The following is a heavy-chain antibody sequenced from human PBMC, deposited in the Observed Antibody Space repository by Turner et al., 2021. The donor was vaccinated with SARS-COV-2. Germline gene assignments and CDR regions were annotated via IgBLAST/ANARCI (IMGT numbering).Heavy chain of an antibody. CDR1: GFTFSDFA. D-gene: IGHD3-3*01. CDR2: ISYDGSNQ. CDR3: ARERRGYYAEY. J-gene: IGHJ4*02. V-gene: IGHV3-30-3*01. Sequence: QLQLVASGGGVVQPGRSLRLSCAASGFTFSDFAMHWVRQAPGKGLEWVALISYDGSNQYYADSVKGRFTISRDDSKNTLYLQMNSLSAEDTAVYHCARERRGYYAEYWGQGSLVTVSS.